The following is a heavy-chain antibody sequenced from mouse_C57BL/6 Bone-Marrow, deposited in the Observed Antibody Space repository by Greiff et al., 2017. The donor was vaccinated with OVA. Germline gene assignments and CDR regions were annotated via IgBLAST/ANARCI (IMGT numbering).Heavy chain of an antibody. D-gene: IGHD1-1*02. CDR1: GYTFTDYY. J-gene: IGHJ4*01. CDR3: ARVWCYAMDY. CDR2: INPNNGGT. Sequence: EVQLQQSGPELVKPGASVKISCKASGYTFTDYYMNWVKQSHGKSLEWIGDINPNNGGTSYNQKFKGKATLTVDKSSSTAYMELRSLTSEDSAVYYCARVWCYAMDYWGQGTSVTVSS. V-gene: IGHV1-26*01.